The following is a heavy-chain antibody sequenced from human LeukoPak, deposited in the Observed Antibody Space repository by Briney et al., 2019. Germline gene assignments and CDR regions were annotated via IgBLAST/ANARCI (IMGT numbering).Heavy chain of an antibody. CDR3: AKAKYYGDSHFDY. CDR1: GFTFSSYA. CDR2: ISGSGGST. Sequence: GGSLRLSCAASGFTFSSYAMSWVRQAPGKGLEWVSAISGSGGSTYYADSVKGRFTISRENSKNTLYLQMNSLRAEDTAVYYCAKAKYYGDSHFDYWGQGTLVTVSS. V-gene: IGHV3-23*01. D-gene: IGHD4-17*01. J-gene: IGHJ4*02.